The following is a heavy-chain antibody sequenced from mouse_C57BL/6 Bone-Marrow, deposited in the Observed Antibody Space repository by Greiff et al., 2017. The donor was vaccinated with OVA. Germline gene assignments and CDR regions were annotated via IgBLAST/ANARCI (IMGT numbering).Heavy chain of an antibody. J-gene: IGHJ1*03. V-gene: IGHV3-5*01. CDR1: FISITTGNYR. D-gene: IGHD1-1*01. CDR2: IYYSGTI. CDR3: ARVITTVGYWYFDV. Sequence: DVQLQESGPGLVKPSQTVGRRSTVTFISITTGNYRWSWIRQFPGNKLEWIGYIYYSGTITYNPSLTSRTTITRDTPKNQFFLEMNSLTAEDTATYYCARVITTVGYWYFDVWGTGTTVTVSS.